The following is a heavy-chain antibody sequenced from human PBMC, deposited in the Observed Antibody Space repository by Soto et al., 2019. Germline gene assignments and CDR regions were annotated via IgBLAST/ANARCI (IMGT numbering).Heavy chain of an antibody. D-gene: IGHD3-10*02. CDR3: ARDPLSSFAMDV. CDR1: GNTFTNFG. J-gene: IGHJ6*02. Sequence: ASVKVSCKASGNTFTNFGVTWVRQAPGQGLEWMGWISAYTDDPNYAQKLQGRLTISADDSTSTAYMELTSLESDDTAVYYCARDPLSSFAMDVWGQGTTVTVS. CDR2: ISAYTDDP. V-gene: IGHV1-18*01.